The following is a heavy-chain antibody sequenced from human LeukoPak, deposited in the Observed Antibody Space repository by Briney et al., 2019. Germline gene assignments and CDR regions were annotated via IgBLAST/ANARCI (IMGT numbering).Heavy chain of an antibody. J-gene: IGHJ4*02. CDR2: IYYSGST. CDR1: GGSISSSSYY. Sequence: PSDTLSLTCTVSGGSISSSSYYWGWIRQPPGKGLEWIGSIYYSGSTYYNPSLKSRVTISVDTSKNQFSLKLSSVTAADTAVYYCASENYDILTGYEVWGQGTLVTVSS. CDR3: ASENYDILTGYEV. D-gene: IGHD3-9*01. V-gene: IGHV4-39*07.